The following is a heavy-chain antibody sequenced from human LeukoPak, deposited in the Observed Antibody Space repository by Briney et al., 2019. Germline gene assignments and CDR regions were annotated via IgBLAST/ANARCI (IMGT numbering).Heavy chain of an antibody. CDR1: GFTFSNYA. J-gene: IGHJ3*02. CDR2: ISYDGSNK. V-gene: IGHV3-30-3*01. CDR3: ASPGYSSSWYQGGSAFDI. Sequence: PGGSLRLSCAASGFTFSNYAMHWVRQAPGKGLEWVAAISYDGSNKYYADSVKGRFTISRDNAKNSLYLQMNSLRAEDTAVYYCASPGYSSSWYQGGSAFDIWGQGTMVTVSS. D-gene: IGHD6-13*01.